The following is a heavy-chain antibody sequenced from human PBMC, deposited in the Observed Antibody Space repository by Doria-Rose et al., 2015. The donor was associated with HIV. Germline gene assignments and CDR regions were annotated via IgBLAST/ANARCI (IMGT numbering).Heavy chain of an antibody. J-gene: IGHJ4*02. CDR2: INHLEDT. V-gene: IGHV4-34*01. Sequence: QVQLQQWGAGLLKPSETLSLTCAVYGGSFNAYYWTWIRQPPGKGLEWIGEINHLEDTSYNPSLNSRVTISIDTSKNQFSLTLTSVTAADTAVYYCARSGGRITDYWGQGTLATVSS. CDR1: GGSFNAYY. CDR3: ARSGGRITDY.